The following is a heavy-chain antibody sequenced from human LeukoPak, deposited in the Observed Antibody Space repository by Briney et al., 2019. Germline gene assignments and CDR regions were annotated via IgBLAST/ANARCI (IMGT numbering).Heavy chain of an antibody. CDR2: IYPGDSDT. J-gene: IGHJ4*02. V-gene: IGHV5-51*03. Sequence: GESLNISCKVSGYSFTSYWIGWVRQMPGKGLEWTGIIYPGDSDTRYSPSFQGQVTISADKSISTAYLQWSSLKASDTAMYYCARLTGDNGTPYYFDYWGQGTLVTVSS. CDR3: ARLTGDNGTPYYFDY. D-gene: IGHD7-27*01. CDR1: GYSFTSYW.